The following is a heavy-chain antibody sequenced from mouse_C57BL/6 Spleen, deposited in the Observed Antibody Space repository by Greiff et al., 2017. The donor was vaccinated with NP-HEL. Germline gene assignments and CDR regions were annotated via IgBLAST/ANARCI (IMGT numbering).Heavy chain of an antibody. CDR2: INPSSGYT. CDR3: ARNYYGSSWYFDV. J-gene: IGHJ1*03. Sequence: QVQLQRSGAELARPGASVKMSCKASGYTFTSYTMHWVKQRPGQGLEWIGYINPSSGYTKYNQKFKDKATLTADKSSSTAYMQLSSLTSEDSAVYYCARNYYGSSWYFDVWGTGTTVTVSS. CDR1: GYTFTSYT. D-gene: IGHD1-1*01. V-gene: IGHV1-4*01.